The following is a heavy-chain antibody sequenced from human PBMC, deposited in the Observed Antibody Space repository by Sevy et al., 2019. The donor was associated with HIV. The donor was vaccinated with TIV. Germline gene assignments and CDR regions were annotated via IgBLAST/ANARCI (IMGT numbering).Heavy chain of an antibody. D-gene: IGHD3-22*01. V-gene: IGHV1-18*04. Sequence: ASVKVSCKASGCTFTSYGISWVRQAPGQGLEWMGWISAYNGNTNYAQKLQGRVTMTTDTSTSTAYMELRSLRSDDTAVYYCARDYYDSSGYEGWFDPWGQGTLVTVSS. CDR3: ARDYYDSSGYEGWFDP. CDR1: GCTFTSYG. CDR2: ISAYNGNT. J-gene: IGHJ5*02.